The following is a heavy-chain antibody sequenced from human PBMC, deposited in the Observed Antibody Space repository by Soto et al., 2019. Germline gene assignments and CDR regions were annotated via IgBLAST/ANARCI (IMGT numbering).Heavy chain of an antibody. V-gene: IGHV1-18*01. CDR1: GYTFSTSG. CDR2: ISGYNGNT. CDR3: AKTPHYDISGYYSWFDL. D-gene: IGHD3-22*01. J-gene: IGHJ5*02. Sequence: QVQLVQSGAEVKKPGASVKVSCKASGYTFSTSGITWVRQAPGQGLEWMGWISGYNGNTIYAQKLQGRVTMTTETSTTTAYMELRSLRSDDTAVYYCAKTPHYDISGYYSWFDLWGQGTLVTVSS.